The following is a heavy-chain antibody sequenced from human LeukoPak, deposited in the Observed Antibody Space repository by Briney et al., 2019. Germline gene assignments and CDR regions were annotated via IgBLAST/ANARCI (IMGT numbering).Heavy chain of an antibody. J-gene: IGHJ4*02. V-gene: IGHV2-5*02. Sequence: SGPTLVKPTQTLTLTCTFSGFSLSTSGVGVGWIRQPPGKALEWLALIYWDDDKRYNPSLKSRLTITKDTSKNQVVLTMTNMDPVDTATYYCAHRRIAAAWEYYFDYWGQGTLVTVSS. CDR1: GFSLSTSGVG. CDR2: IYWDDDK. CDR3: AHRRIAAAWEYYFDY. D-gene: IGHD6-13*01.